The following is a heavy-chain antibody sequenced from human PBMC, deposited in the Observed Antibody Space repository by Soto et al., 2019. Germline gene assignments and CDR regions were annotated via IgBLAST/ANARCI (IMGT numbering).Heavy chain of an antibody. D-gene: IGHD1-7*01. V-gene: IGHV3-23*01. Sequence: EVQLLDSGGGLVQPGESLRLSCAASGFTFSSYAMSWVRQATGEGLEWVSTISAGGTTTYYADSVKGRFTITRDNSKNTLHLQMNSLRAEDTAVYYCAKPGPTGTTGRTHPWFDSWGKGNLVTVSS. CDR3: AKPGPTGTTGRTHPWFDS. CDR2: ISAGGTTT. J-gene: IGHJ5*01. CDR1: GFTFSSYA.